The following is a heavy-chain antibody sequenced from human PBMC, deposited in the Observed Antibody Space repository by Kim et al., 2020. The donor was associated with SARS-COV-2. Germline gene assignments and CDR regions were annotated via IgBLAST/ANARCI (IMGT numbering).Heavy chain of an antibody. V-gene: IGHV3-23*01. D-gene: IGHD6-13*01. J-gene: IGHJ5*02. Sequence: GGSLRLSCAASGFTFSSYAMSWVRQAPGKGLEWVSAISGSGGSTYYADSVKGRFTISRDNSKNTLYLQMNSLRAEDTAVYYCAKMGQNPAAAGNWFDPWGQGTLVTVSS. CDR1: GFTFSSYA. CDR2: ISGSGGST. CDR3: AKMGQNPAAAGNWFDP.